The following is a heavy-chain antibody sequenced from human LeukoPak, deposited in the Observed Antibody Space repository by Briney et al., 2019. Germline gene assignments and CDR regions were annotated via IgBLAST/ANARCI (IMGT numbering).Heavy chain of an antibody. CDR1: GFTFSSYG. J-gene: IGHJ4*02. CDR3: ETDYGDYVFY. D-gene: IGHD4-17*01. CDR2: IRYDGSNK. V-gene: IGHV3-30*02. Sequence: TGGSLRLSCAASGFTFSSYGMHWVRQAPGKGLEWVAFIRYDGSNKYYADSVKGRFTISRDNSKNTLYLQMNSLRAEDTAVYYCETDYGDYVFYWGQGTLVTVSS.